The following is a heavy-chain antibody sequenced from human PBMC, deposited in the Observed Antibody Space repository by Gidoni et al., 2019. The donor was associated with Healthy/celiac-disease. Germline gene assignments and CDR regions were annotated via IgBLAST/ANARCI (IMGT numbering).Heavy chain of an antibody. CDR1: GFTFSGYW. CDR3: ARADSLGMRNYDI. V-gene: IGHV3-74*01. D-gene: IGHD3-22*01. J-gene: IGHJ4*02. Sequence: EVQLVESGGGLVQPGGSLRLSCAASGFTFSGYWMHWVRQAPGKGVVWVSRINSDGSSTSYADSVKGRFTISRDNAKNTLYLQMNSLRAEDTAVYYCARADSLGMRNYDIWGQGTLVTVSS. CDR2: INSDGSST.